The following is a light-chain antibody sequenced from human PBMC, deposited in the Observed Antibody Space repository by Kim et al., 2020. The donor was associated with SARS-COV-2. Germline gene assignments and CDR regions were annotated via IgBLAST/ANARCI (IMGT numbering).Light chain of an antibody. J-gene: IGKJ1*01. CDR2: DAS. CDR3: QQYGTSQWT. V-gene: IGKV3-20*01. Sequence: SPGERATLSCRASQSVSGSYLAWYQQKPGQAPRLLIYDASSRATGVPDRFIGSGSGTDFTLTISRLEPEDFAVYFCQQYGTSQWTFGQGTKVDIK. CDR1: QSVSGSY.